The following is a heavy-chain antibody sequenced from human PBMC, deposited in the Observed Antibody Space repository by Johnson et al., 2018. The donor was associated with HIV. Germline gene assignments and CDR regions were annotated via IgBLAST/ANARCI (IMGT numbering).Heavy chain of an antibody. CDR1: GFTVSSYF. Sequence: VQLVESGGGVVQPGRSLRLSCTASGFTVSSYFMNWVRQAPGKGLEWVSVIYSGGSTFSADSVRGRFTISRDNSKNTLYLQMNSLRAEDTAVYYCATSGNYEDDAFDIWGQGTMVTVSS. D-gene: IGHD3-22*01. CDR2: IYSGGST. CDR3: ATSGNYEDDAFDI. V-gene: IGHV3-66*02. J-gene: IGHJ3*02.